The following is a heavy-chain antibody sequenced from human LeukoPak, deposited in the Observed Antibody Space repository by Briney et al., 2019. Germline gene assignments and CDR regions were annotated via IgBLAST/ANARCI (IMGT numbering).Heavy chain of an antibody. CDR1: GFTFDDYA. D-gene: IGHD3-10*01. CDR3: AKDIRSRAGSAYGMDV. CDR2: ISWNSGSI. J-gene: IGHJ6*02. Sequence: GRSLRLSCAASGFTFDDYAMHWVRQAPGKGLEWDSGISWNSGSIGYADSVKGRFAISRDNAKNSLYLQMNGLRAEDTALYYCAKDIRSRAGSAYGMDVWGQGTTVTVSS. V-gene: IGHV3-9*01.